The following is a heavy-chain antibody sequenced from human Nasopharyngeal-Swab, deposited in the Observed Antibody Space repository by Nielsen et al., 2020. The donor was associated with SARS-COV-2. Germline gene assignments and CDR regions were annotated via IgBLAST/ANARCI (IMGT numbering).Heavy chain of an antibody. CDR2: IYSGGST. J-gene: IGHJ6*04. Sequence: GESLKISCAASGFTVSSNYMSWVRQAPGKGLEWVSVIYSGGSTYYADSVKGRFTISRDNSKNTLYLQMNSLRAEDTAVYYCARERSGRGNRERKVDVWGKGTTVTVSS. CDR1: GFTVSSNY. D-gene: IGHD3-3*01. V-gene: IGHV3-53*01. CDR3: ARERSGRGNRERKVDV.